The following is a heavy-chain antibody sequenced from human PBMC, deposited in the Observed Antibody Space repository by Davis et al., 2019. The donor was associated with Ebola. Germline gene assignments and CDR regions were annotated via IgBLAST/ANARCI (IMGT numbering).Heavy chain of an antibody. V-gene: IGHV5-51*01. CDR1: GYSFSNYW. Sequence: GESLKISCKGSGYSFSNYWIGWVRQMPGKGLELMGIIYTGDSDTRYSPSFRGQVTISADKSIKTAFLQWSSLKASDTAMYYCATLRRTITGMDDGFDIWGQGTMVTVSA. CDR2: IYTGDSDT. D-gene: IGHD1-20*01. J-gene: IGHJ3*02. CDR3: ATLRRTITGMDDGFDI.